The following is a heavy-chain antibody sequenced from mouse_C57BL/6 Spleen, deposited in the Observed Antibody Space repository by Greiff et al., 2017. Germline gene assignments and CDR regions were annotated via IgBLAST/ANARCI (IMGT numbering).Heavy chain of an antibody. D-gene: IGHD1-1*01. CDR1: GFTFSSYA. CDR2: ISSGGDYI. V-gene: IGHV5-9-1*02. CDR3: TRENYGEAWFAY. J-gene: IGHJ3*01. Sequence: EVQLVESGEGLVKPGGSLKLSCAASGFTFSSYAMSWVRQTPEKRLEWVAYISSGGDYIYYADTVKGRFTISRDNARNTLYLQMSSLKSEDTAMYYCTRENYGEAWFAYWGQGTLVTVSA.